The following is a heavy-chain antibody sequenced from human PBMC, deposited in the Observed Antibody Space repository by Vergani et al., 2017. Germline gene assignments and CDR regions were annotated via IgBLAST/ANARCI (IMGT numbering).Heavy chain of an antibody. Sequence: VQLLESGAEVKKPGSSVKVSCKASGGTFSSYAISWVRQAPGQGLEWMGGIIPIFGTANYAQKFQGRVTITADESTSTAYMELSSLRSEDTAVYYCARGGYSGYDGAGYFDYWGQGTLVTVSS. CDR3: ARGGYSGYDGAGYFDY. D-gene: IGHD5-12*01. CDR2: IIPIFGTA. J-gene: IGHJ4*02. CDR1: GGTFSSYA. V-gene: IGHV1-69*01.